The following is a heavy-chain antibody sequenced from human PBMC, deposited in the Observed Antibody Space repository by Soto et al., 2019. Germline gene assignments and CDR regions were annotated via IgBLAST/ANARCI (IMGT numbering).Heavy chain of an antibody. Sequence: PGGSLRLSCAASGFSFSTYAMHWVRQTPGKGLEWVAVISYDGDHKYYTDSVKGRFTISRDNSKNTLYLLMNSLRSEDTVIYYCARVPPPPDNDILTVYFHFAYWGQGTLVPVSS. CDR2: ISYDGDHK. CDR3: ARVPPPPDNDILTVYFHFAY. CDR1: GFSFSTYA. V-gene: IGHV3-30-3*01. D-gene: IGHD3-9*01. J-gene: IGHJ4*02.